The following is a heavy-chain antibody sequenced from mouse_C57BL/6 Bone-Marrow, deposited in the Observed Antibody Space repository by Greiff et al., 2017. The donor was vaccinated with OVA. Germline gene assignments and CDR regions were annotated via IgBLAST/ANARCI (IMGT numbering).Heavy chain of an antibody. V-gene: IGHV1-59*01. Sequence: QQSCQASGYTFTNYWMHWVKQRPGQGLEWIGVIAPSDSYINYNQKFKGRATLTVDTSSSTAYMHLSSLTSEDSAVYYCAHYGSRLYLHYWGQGTSLTVSS. J-gene: IGHJ2*02. CDR1: GYTFTNYW. D-gene: IGHD1-1*01. CDR2: IAPSDSYI. CDR3: AHYGSRLYLHY.